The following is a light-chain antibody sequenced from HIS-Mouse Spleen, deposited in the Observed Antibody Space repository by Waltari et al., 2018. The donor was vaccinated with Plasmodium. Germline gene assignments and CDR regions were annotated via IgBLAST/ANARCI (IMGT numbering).Light chain of an antibody. CDR1: SSDVGGYNS. CDR3: SSYTSSSTRV. V-gene: IGLV2-14*03. J-gene: IGLJ3*02. Sequence: QSALTQPASVSGSPGQSITISCTGISSDVGGYNSVSWYQQHPGKAPKLMIYDVSNRPSGVSNRFSGSKSGNTASLTISGLQAEDEADYYCSSYTSSSTRVFGGGTKLTVL. CDR2: DVS.